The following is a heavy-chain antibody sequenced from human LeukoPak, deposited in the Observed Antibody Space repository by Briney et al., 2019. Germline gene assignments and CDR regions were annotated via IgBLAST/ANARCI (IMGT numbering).Heavy chain of an antibody. D-gene: IGHD4-11*01. Sequence: PGGSLRLSCAASRFTFSSYDMSWVRQAPGKGPEWVSAISGSGGSTYYADSVKGRFSISRDNSKSTLYLQMNSLRAEDTALYYCAGSWYDYRNYFDPWGQGTLVTVSS. CDR1: RFTFSSYD. CDR2: ISGSGGST. CDR3: AGSWYDYRNYFDP. J-gene: IGHJ5*02. V-gene: IGHV3-23*01.